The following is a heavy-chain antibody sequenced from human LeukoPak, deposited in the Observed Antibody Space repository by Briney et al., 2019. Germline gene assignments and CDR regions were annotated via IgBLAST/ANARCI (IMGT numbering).Heavy chain of an antibody. Sequence: PGGSLRLSCAASGFTFESYGMAWVRQAPGKGLEGVSGIYSGGSTSYADSVKGRFTIFRDNAKNTLYLQMNSLIAEDTAVYYCARSGHRSRWFGESTNWFDPWGQGTLVTVSS. V-gene: IGHV3-66*01. CDR2: IYSGGST. CDR1: GFTFESYG. D-gene: IGHD3-10*01. J-gene: IGHJ5*02. CDR3: ARSGHRSRWFGESTNWFDP.